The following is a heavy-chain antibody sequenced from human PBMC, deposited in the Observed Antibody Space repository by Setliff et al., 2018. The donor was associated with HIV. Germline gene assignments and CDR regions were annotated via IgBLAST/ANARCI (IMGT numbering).Heavy chain of an antibody. J-gene: IGHJ4*02. V-gene: IGHV3-23*01. D-gene: IGHD4-4*01. CDR3: AKTQTVITVYGPFDS. CDR2: ISGSGDIT. CDR1: GGSFSGYH. Sequence: ETLSLTCAVYGGSFSGYHWSWIRQSPGKGLEWVSVISGSGDITYYRESVKGRFTVSRDNSNNTVYLQMNSLRAEDTAMYYCAKTQTVITVYGPFDSWGQGTPVTVSS.